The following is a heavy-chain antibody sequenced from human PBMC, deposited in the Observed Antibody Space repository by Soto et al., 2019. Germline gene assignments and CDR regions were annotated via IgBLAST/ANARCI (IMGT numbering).Heavy chain of an antibody. D-gene: IGHD3-10*01. J-gene: IGHJ6*02. V-gene: IGHV4-31*03. CDR1: DGSIRGGGYY. CDR3: ASSSFLRSGDLFHGLDV. CDR2: IYYSGST. Sequence: SETNCLTSTVADGSIRGGGYYWSWIRQHPGKGLEWIGYIYYSGSTYYNPSLKSRAIISVDTSKNQFSLKLTSVTAEDTALYFCASSSFLRSGDLFHGLDVWGQGTTVTVS.